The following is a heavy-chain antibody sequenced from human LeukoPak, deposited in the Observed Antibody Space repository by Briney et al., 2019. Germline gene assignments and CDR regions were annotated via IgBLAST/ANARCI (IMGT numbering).Heavy chain of an antibody. J-gene: IGHJ4*02. CDR2: IRSNGDTA. CDR1: GFTFSRIA. Sequence: PGGSLRLSCAASGFTFSRIAMTWVRQAPGKGLEWVSTIRSNGDTAYNADSVRGRLAISRDNSKNALFLQMNSLRVEDTAIYYCAKGQELDDGVFDSWGQGTLVTVSS. D-gene: IGHD1-1*01. CDR3: AKGQELDDGVFDS. V-gene: IGHV3-23*01.